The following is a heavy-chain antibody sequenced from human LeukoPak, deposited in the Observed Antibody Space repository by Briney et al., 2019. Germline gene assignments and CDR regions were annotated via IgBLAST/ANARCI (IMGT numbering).Heavy chain of an antibody. V-gene: IGHV4-59*01. Sequence: SETLSLTCTVSGGSISSYYWSWIRQPPGKGLEWIGYIYYSGSTNYNPSLKSRVTISVDTSKNQFSLKLSSETAADTAVYYCARESPLGLLDYWGQGTLVTVSS. CDR2: IYYSGST. D-gene: IGHD5-12*01. CDR1: GGSISSYY. J-gene: IGHJ4*02. CDR3: ARESPLGLLDY.